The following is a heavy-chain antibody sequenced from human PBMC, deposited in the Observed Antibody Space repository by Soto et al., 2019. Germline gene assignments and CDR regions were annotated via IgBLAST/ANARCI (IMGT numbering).Heavy chain of an antibody. V-gene: IGHV4-34*01. Sequence: PSETLSLTCSVYGASFSGYYWSWIRQSPGKGLEWIGEIHHSGSTHYNPSLKSRLTFSIDESQSQFYMMLTSVTAADTALYFCARGHRASGYDSWGQGSLVTVSS. CDR3: ARGHRASGYDS. D-gene: IGHD2-15*01. J-gene: IGHJ4*02. CDR1: GASFSGYY. CDR2: IHHSGST.